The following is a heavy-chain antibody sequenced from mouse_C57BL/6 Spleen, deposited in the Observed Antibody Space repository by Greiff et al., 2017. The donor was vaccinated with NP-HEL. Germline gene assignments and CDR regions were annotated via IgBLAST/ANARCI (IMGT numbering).Heavy chain of an antibody. D-gene: IGHD2-1*01. CDR3: ARFYYGKGEYFDV. CDR2: IDPSDSYT. V-gene: IGHV1-59*01. Sequence: QVQLQQPGAELVRPGPSVKLSCKASGYTFTSYWMHWVKQRPGQGLEWIGVIDPSDSYTNYNQKFKGKATLTVDTSSSTAYMQLSSLTSEDSAVYYCARFYYGKGEYFDVWGTGTTVTVSS. J-gene: IGHJ1*03. CDR1: GYTFTSYW.